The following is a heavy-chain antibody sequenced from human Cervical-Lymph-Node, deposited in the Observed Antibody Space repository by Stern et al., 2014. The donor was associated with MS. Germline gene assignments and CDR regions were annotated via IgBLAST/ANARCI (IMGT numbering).Heavy chain of an antibody. CDR2: IKPKPDGGTT. J-gene: IGHJ5*02. CDR1: GFIFSKAW. Sequence: EVQMVESGGDLVKPGGSLRLSCAASGFIFSKAWMTWVRQAPGKGLQWVGRIKPKPDGGTTTYSTPVQGRFTISRDDSKNTLFLHMNSLKTDDTAVYYCTTDEVANFAHWGQGTLVTVSS. CDR3: TTDEVANFAH. V-gene: IGHV3-15*01.